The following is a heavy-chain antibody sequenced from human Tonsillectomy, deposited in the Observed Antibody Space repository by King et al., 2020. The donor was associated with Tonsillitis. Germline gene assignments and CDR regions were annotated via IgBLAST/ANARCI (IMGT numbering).Heavy chain of an antibody. Sequence: QLVQSGAEVKKPGESLKISCKGSGYSFSSYWIGWVRQMPGKGLEWMGIIYPGDSDTRYSPSFQGQVTISADKSIITAYLQWSSLKASDTAMYYCAKQDGLRGQTREDFDYWGQGTLVTVSS. J-gene: IGHJ4*02. CDR2: IYPGDSDT. D-gene: IGHD5-12*01. CDR3: AKQDGLRGQTREDFDY. V-gene: IGHV5-51*01. CDR1: GYSFSSYW.